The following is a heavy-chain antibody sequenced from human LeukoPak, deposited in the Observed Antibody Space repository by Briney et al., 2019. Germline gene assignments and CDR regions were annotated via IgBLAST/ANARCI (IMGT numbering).Heavy chain of an antibody. D-gene: IGHD6-13*01. CDR1: GFSFSSYG. CDR3: AKDLGPIAAAGKTFDY. J-gene: IGHJ4*02. CDR2: INTRADET. V-gene: IGHV3-23*01. Sequence: GGSLRLSCAASGFSFSSYGMSWFRQAPGKGLEWVSTINTRADETHYADSVKGRFTISRDNSKNTLYLQMNSLRAEDTAVYYCAKDLGPIAAAGKTFDYWGQGTLVTVSS.